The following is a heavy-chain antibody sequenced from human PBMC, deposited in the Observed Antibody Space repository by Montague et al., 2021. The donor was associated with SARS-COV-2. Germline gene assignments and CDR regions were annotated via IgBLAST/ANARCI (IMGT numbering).Heavy chain of an antibody. CDR2: INHSGST. V-gene: IGHV4-34*01. D-gene: IGHD3-10*01. CDR1: GGSFSGYY. J-gene: IGHJ6*02. Sequence: SETLSLTCAVYGGSFSGYYWSWIRQPPGKGLEWIGEINHSGSTNYNPSLKSRVTISVDTSKNQFSLKLSSVTAADTAVYYCARVRYDGSGTSLGMDVWAKGPRSPSP. CDR3: ARVRYDGSGTSLGMDV.